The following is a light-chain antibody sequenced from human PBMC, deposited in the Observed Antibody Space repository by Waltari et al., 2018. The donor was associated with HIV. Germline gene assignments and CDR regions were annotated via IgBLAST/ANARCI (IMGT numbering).Light chain of an antibody. CDR1: SSHLRNQNS. CDR3: ASYISSSSPE. J-gene: IGLJ3*02. Sequence: QSALTQPASVSGSPGQSITISCTGTSSHLRNQNSVSWYQHHPGKAPNALIYEVSNRPSGVSSRFSGSISANTASLTISGLQAEDEAVYFCASYISSSSPEFGGGTKVTVL. V-gene: IGLV2-14*01. CDR2: EVS.